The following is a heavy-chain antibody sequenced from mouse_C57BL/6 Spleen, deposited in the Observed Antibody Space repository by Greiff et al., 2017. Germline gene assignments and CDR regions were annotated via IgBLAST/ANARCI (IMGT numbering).Heavy chain of an antibody. J-gene: IGHJ1*03. D-gene: IGHD1-1*01. CDR1: GYTFTSYW. V-gene: IGHV1-55*01. CDR2: IYPGSGST. CDR3: ARNPPYDYVSSYGYFDV. Sequence: QVKLQQPGAELVKPGASVKMSCKASGYTFTSYWITWVKQRPGQGLEWIGDIYPGSGSTNYTEKFKSQATLTVDTSSSTAYMQLSSLTSEDSAVYYCARNPPYDYVSSYGYFDVWGTGTTVTVSS.